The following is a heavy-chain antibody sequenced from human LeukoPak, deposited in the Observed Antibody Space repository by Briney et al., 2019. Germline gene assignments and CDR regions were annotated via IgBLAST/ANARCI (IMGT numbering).Heavy chain of an antibody. Sequence: LSLTCAVYGGSFSGYYWSWIRQAPGKGLEWVSYITSSGDTIYYAESVKGRFTISRDNAKNSLYLQMKSLRAEDTAVYYCARGKTSQNIVTRKTYNWFDPWGQGTLVTVSS. CDR3: ARGKTSQNIVTRKTYNWFDP. CDR2: ITSSGDTI. CDR1: GGSFSGYY. D-gene: IGHD2/OR15-2a*01. J-gene: IGHJ5*02. V-gene: IGHV3-11*04.